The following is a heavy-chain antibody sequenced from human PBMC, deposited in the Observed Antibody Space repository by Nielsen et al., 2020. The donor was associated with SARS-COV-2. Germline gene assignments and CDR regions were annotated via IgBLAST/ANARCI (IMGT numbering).Heavy chain of an antibody. J-gene: IGHJ2*01. CDR2: ISGSGGNT. CDR3: ARDRTLDSSGRGGYWYFDL. D-gene: IGHD3-22*01. Sequence: VRQAPGKGLEWVSTISGSGGNTYYADSVKGRFTISRDNSKNTLFLQMSTLRVEDTALYYCARDRTLDSSGRGGYWYFDLWGRGTLVTVSS. V-gene: IGHV3-23*01.